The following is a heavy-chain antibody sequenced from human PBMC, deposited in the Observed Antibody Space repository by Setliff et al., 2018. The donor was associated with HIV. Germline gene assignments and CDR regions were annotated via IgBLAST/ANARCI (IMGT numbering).Heavy chain of an antibody. J-gene: IGHJ4*02. CDR2: FWANGNDK. V-gene: IGHV3-33*01. CDR3: VRDLEPHYGDFGPFDY. CDR1: GFTFSYYG. Sequence: PGGSLRLSCVGSGFTFSYYGIHWVRQAPGKGLEWVAVFWANGNDKYYADSVKGRFTISRDNSQNTVYLQMDSLRVDDTAIYYCVRDLEPHYGDFGPFDYWGPGTLVTVSS. D-gene: IGHD4-17*01.